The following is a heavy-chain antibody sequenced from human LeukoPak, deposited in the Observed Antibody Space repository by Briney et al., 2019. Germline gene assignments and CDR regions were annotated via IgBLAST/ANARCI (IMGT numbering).Heavy chain of an antibody. D-gene: IGHD6-19*01. CDR1: GGSIISSSYY. J-gene: IGHJ4*02. CDR2: IYYSGNT. Sequence: PSETLSLTCTVSGGSIISSSYYWGWIRQPPGKGLEWIGSIYYSGNTDYNPSLKSRVTISVDTSKNQFSLELSSVTAADTALYYCARDYGGWYYFDYWGQGTLVTVSS. CDR3: ARDYGGWYYFDY. V-gene: IGHV4-39*07.